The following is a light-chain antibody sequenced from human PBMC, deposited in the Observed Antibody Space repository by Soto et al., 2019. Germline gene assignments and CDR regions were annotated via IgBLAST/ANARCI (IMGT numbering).Light chain of an antibody. CDR1: QGIRSD. Sequence: AIQMTKSPSSLSASVGDRVTITCRASQGIRSDLGWYQQKPGKAPKILIYAASNLQSGVPSRFSGSGSGTDFTLTISSLQPEDFATYYCLQDYTYPYTFGQGTKLEIK. CDR2: AAS. V-gene: IGKV1-6*01. J-gene: IGKJ2*01. CDR3: LQDYTYPYT.